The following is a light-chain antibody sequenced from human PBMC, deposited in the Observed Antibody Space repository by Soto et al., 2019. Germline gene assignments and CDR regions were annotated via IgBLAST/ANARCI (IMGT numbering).Light chain of an antibody. CDR2: EVN. V-gene: IGLV2-23*02. J-gene: IGLJ3*02. CDR1: SSDIGNYKL. CDR3: SSYAGASTWV. Sequence: QSVLTQPASVSGSPGQSITISCTGTSSDIGNYKLVAWYQRRPGTAPKLFIYEVNKRPSGVSDRFSGSNSGNTASLTISGLQAEDEADYYCSSYAGASTWVFGGGTKLTVL.